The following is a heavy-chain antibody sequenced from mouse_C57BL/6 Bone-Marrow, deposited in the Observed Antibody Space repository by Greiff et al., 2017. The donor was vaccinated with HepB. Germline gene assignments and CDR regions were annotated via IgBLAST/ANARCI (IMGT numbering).Heavy chain of an antibody. CDR3: ARRGLRRGGY. V-gene: IGHV1-81*01. CDR1: GYTFTSYG. J-gene: IGHJ2*01. CDR2: IYPRSGNT. D-gene: IGHD2-4*01. Sequence: VHLVESGAELARPGASVKLSCKASGYTFTSYGISWVKQRTGQGLEWIGEIYPRSGNTYYNEKFKGKATLTADKSSSRAYMELRSLPSEDSAVYFCARRGLRRGGYWGQGTTLTVSS.